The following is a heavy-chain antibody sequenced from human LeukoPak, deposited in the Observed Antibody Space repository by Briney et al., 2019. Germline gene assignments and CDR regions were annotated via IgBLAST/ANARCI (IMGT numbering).Heavy chain of an antibody. CDR2: ISSSSSYI. D-gene: IGHD3-3*01. CDR1: GFTFSSYS. Sequence: GGSLRLSCAASGFTFSSYSMDWVRQAPGKGLEWVSSISSSSSYIYYADSVKGRFTISRDNAKNSLYLQMNSLRAEDTAVYYCARDSEPDFWSGYYCLDYWGQGTLVTVSS. CDR3: ARDSEPDFWSGYYCLDY. V-gene: IGHV3-21*01. J-gene: IGHJ4*02.